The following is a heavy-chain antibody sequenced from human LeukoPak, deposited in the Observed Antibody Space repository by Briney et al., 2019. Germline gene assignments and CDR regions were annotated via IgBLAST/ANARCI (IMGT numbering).Heavy chain of an antibody. CDR1: GGSISSYY. D-gene: IGHD2-21*02. J-gene: IGHJ5*02. V-gene: IGHV4-59*01. Sequence: PSETLSLTCTVSGGSISSYYWSWIRQPPGKGLEWIGYIYYSGSTNYNPSLKSRVTISVDTSKNQFSLKLSSVTAADTAVYYCARDMGYCGGDCFRNWFDPWGQGTLVTVSS. CDR2: IYYSGST. CDR3: ARDMGYCGGDCFRNWFDP.